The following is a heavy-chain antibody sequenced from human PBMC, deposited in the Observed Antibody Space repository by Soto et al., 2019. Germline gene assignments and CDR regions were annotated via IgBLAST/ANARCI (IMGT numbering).Heavy chain of an antibody. J-gene: IGHJ4*02. D-gene: IGHD3-10*01. CDR2: IYYSGST. V-gene: IGHV4-59*01. CDR1: GGSISGYY. Sequence: PSETLSLTCTVSGGSISGYYWSWIRQPPGKGLEWIGYIYYSGSTNYNPSLKSRVTISVDTSKNQFSLKLSSVTAADTAVYYCARAPPYYYGSALDYWGQGTLVTVSS. CDR3: ARAPPYYYGSALDY.